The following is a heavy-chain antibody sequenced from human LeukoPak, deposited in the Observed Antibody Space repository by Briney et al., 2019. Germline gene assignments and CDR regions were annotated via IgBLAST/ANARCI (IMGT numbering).Heavy chain of an antibody. Sequence: SETLSLTCTVSGGSISSSSYYWGWIRQPPGKGLEWIGSIYYSGSTYYNPSLKSRVTISVDTSKNQFSLKLSSVTAADTAVYYCARIYCGGDCYSSRGWFDPWGQGTLVTVSS. D-gene: IGHD2-21*02. J-gene: IGHJ5*02. CDR3: ARIYCGGDCYSSRGWFDP. CDR2: IYYSGST. CDR1: GGSISSSSYY. V-gene: IGHV4-39*01.